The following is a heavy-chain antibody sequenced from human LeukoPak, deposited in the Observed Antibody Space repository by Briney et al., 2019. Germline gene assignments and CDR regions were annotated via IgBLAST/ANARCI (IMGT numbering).Heavy chain of an antibody. V-gene: IGHV1-69*02. CDR2: IIPILGIA. CDR1: GGSFSSYI. CDR3: ARAYGEYCGGDCYSDYYFDY. Sequence: ASVKVSCKASGGSFSSYIISWVRQAPGQGPESMGRIIPILGIANYAQKFQGRVTITADKSTSTAYMELSSLRSEDTAVYYCARAYGEYCGGDCYSDYYFDYWGQGTLVTVSS. J-gene: IGHJ4*02. D-gene: IGHD2-21*02.